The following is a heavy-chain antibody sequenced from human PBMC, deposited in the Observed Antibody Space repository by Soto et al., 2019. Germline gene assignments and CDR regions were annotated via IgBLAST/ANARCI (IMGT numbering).Heavy chain of an antibody. CDR1: GFTFSSYS. CDR2: ISSSSSTI. D-gene: IGHD1-26*01. Sequence: PGGSLRLSCAASGFTFSSYSMNWFRQAPGKGLEWVSYISSSSSTIYYADSVKGRFTISRDNAKNSLYLQMNSLRDEDTAVYYCARDFSGSYGSDYYYYYGMDVWGQGTTVTVS. J-gene: IGHJ6*02. V-gene: IGHV3-48*02. CDR3: ARDFSGSYGSDYYYYYGMDV.